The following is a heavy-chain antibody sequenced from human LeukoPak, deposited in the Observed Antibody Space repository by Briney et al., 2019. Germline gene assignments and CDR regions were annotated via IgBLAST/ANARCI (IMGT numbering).Heavy chain of an antibody. V-gene: IGHV1-69*06. J-gene: IGHJ4*02. CDR2: IIPIFGTT. CDR3: ARTEHDYGDNFDY. D-gene: IGHD4-17*01. Sequence: SVKVSCKASGGTFSSYAISWVRQAPGQGLEWMGGIIPIFGTTNYAQKFQDRVTITADKSTSTAYMELSSLRSEDTAVYYCARTEHDYGDNFDYWGQGTLVTVSS. CDR1: GGTFSSYA.